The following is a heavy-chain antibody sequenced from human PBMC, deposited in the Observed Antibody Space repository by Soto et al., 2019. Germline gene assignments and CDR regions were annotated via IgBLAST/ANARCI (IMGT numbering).Heavy chain of an antibody. CDR2: IWYDGSNK. Sequence: QVQLVESGGGVVQPGRSLRLSCAASGFSFSNYAMHWVRQAPGKGLEWVAVIWYDGSNKYYADSMKGRFTISRDNSKNTLYLQMNNLRAEDTSVYYCARGLAGIDYWGQGTLVTVSS. D-gene: IGHD3-10*01. CDR1: GFSFSNYA. CDR3: ARGLAGIDY. J-gene: IGHJ4*02. V-gene: IGHV3-33*01.